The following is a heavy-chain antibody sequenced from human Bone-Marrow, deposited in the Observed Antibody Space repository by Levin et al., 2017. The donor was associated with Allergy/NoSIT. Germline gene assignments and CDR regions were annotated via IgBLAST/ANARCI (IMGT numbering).Heavy chain of an antibody. CDR3: AKALGGEGDH. V-gene: IGHV3-30*18. CDR2: ISYDGSQK. CDR1: GFTFSSYG. Sequence: PGGSLRLSCAASGFTFSSYGMNWVRQAPGKGLEWVAAISYDGSQKYFADSVKGRFTISRDNSKNTLYLQMNSLITEDTAVYYCAKALGGEGDHWGQGTLLTVSS. J-gene: IGHJ4*02. D-gene: IGHD3-16*01.